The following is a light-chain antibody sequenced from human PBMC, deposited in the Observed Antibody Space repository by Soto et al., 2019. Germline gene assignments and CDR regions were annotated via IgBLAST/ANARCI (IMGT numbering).Light chain of an antibody. CDR1: SRDVGAYNY. J-gene: IGLJ3*02. CDR3: CSHAGGYTWV. V-gene: IGLV2-11*01. CDR2: DVT. Sequence: HSVLSQPRSMSESPGQSVTISCSGTSRDVGAYNYVSWYQHHPGKAPKLMIYDVTRRPSGVPDRFSGSKSGNTASLTISGLQTEDEADYYCCSHAGGYTWVFGGGTKITVL.